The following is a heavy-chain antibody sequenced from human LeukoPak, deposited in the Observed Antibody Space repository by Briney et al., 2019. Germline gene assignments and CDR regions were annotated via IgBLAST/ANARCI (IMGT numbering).Heavy chain of an antibody. CDR1: GFTVSTAH. CDR2: IYSGGST. D-gene: IGHD3/OR15-3a*01. CDR3: ARDRTGGWFDP. V-gene: IGHV3-66*01. Sequence: PGGSLRLSCAASGFTVSTAHMSWVRQAPGKGLEWVSIIYSGGSTYYADSVKGRFTLSRDNSKNTLYLQMNSLRAEDTAVYYCARDRTGGWFDPWGQGTLVTVSS. J-gene: IGHJ5*02.